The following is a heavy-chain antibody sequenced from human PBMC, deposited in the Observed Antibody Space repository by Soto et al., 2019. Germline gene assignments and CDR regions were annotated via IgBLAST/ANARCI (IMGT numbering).Heavy chain of an antibody. V-gene: IGHV3-73*01. CDR2: IRSKVNNLET. CDR3: ANGGSYPGN. CDR1: GFTFSDST. Sequence: GGALRLSCAASGFTFSDSTMHWVRQTSGRGLEWLGRIRSKVNNLETVYAASVKGRFTISRDDSKNTAYLQMNSLRVEDTAVYYCANGGSYPGNWGQGTQVTVSS. J-gene: IGHJ4*02. D-gene: IGHD3-10*01.